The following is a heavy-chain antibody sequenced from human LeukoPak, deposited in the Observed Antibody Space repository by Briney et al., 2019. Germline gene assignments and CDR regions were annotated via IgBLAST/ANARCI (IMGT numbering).Heavy chain of an antibody. CDR1: GFTFSSYR. CDR2: ISSSSSYI. J-gene: IGHJ4*02. D-gene: IGHD3-10*01. CDR3: AGIYYGSGSFDY. Sequence: GGSLRLSCAASGFTFSSYRMNWVRQAPGEGLEWVSSISSSSSYIYYADSVKGRFTISRDNAKNSLCLQMNSLRAEDTAVYYCAGIYYGSGSFDYWGQGTLVTVSS. V-gene: IGHV3-21*01.